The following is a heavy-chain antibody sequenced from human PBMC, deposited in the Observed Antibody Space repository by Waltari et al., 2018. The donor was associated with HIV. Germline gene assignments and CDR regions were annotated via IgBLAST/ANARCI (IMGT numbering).Heavy chain of an antibody. J-gene: IGHJ6*02. CDR1: GFNFPKYA. CDR2: VSGGGEHT. V-gene: IGHV3-23*01. CDR3: AKDRLSRGVIYYGMDV. Sequence: EGQLLGSGGGLGQPGGALGLSCVAPGFNFPKYAMSGVRQAPGKGLEWVSVVSGGGEHTYYADSVKGRFTISRDNSRDTLYLQMDRLRVDDKAIYYCAKDRLSRGVIYYGMDVWGQGTTVTVS. D-gene: IGHD3-10*01.